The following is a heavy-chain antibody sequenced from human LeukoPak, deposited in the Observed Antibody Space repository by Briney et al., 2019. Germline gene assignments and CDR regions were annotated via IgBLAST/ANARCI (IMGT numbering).Heavy chain of an antibody. J-gene: IGHJ4*02. CDR2: IYYSGST. CDR1: GGFISSSSYY. V-gene: IGHV4-39*01. D-gene: IGHD3-16*02. CDR3: ARLRADDYDYVWGSYPFDY. Sequence: PSETLSLTCTVSGGFISSSSYYWGWIRQPPGKGLEWIGSIYYSGSTYYSPSLKSRVTISVDTSKNQFSLKLSSVTAADTAVYYCARLRADDYDYVWGSYPFDYWGQGTLVTVSS.